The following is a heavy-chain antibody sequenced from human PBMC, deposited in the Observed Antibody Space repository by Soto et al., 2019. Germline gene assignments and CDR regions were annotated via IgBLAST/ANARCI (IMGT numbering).Heavy chain of an antibody. CDR2: ISSSGSTI. Sequence: EVQLVESGGGLVQPGGSLRLSCAASGFTFSSYNMNWVRQAPGKGLEWVSYISSSGSTINYADSVKGRFTISRDNAKNSLYLQMNSLRADDTAVYHCANSYAEYFPHWGQGTLVPVSS. D-gene: IGHD6-6*01. CDR3: ANSYAEYFPH. V-gene: IGHV3-48*01. CDR1: GFTFSSYN. J-gene: IGHJ1*01.